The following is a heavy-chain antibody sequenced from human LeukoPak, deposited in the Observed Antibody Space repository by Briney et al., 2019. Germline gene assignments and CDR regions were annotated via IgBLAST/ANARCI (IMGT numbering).Heavy chain of an antibody. CDR3: ARWYGYLYYFDY. CDR2: ISGSGGST. Sequence: GGSLRLSCAASGFTFSSYEMNWVRQAPGKGLEWVSAISGSGGSTYYADSVKGRFTISRDNSKNTLYLQMNSLRAEDTAVYYCARWYGYLYYFDYWGQGTLVTVSS. D-gene: IGHD5-18*01. J-gene: IGHJ4*02. V-gene: IGHV3-23*01. CDR1: GFTFSSYE.